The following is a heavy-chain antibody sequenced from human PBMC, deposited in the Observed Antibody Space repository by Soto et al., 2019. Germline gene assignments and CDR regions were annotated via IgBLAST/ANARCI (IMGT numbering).Heavy chain of an antibody. CDR2: ISATGGGT. Sequence: GGSLRLSCAASGFKFSSYAMSWVRQAPGKGLEWVSLISATGGGTYYADSVKGRFTISRDNSDNTLYLQVHSLRAEDTAVYYCAKDRRAGGNSAFYFDFWGQGAQVTVSS. CDR3: AKDRRAGGNSAFYFDF. CDR1: GFKFSSYA. V-gene: IGHV3-23*01. D-gene: IGHD3-16*01. J-gene: IGHJ5*01.